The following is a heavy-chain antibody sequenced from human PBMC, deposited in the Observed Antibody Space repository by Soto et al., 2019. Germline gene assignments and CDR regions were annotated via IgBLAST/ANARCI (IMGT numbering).Heavy chain of an antibody. CDR3: ARHPISYSCSFKDRDDH. V-gene: IGHV4-59*08. Sequence: WETLSLTCTVSGGSIRSYYCIWIWQRPGKGLEWIGYIYYSGSTNYNPSLKSRVTISVDTSKNRFSLKLSSVTAADTAVYYCARHPISYSCSFKDRDDHWGQGTLVTVSS. D-gene: IGHD6-13*01. CDR1: GGSIRSYY. J-gene: IGHJ4*02. CDR2: IYYSGST.